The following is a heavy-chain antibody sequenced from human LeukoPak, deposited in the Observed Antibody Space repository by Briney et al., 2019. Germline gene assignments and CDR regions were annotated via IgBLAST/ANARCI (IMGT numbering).Heavy chain of an antibody. D-gene: IGHD3-9*01. Sequence: GGSLRLSCAASGFNFSSNWMSWVRQAPGKGLEWVANIKHDGSEKYYVDSVKGRFTISRDNAKNSLYLQMNSLRAEDTAVYYCARVGYFAGYYWGQGTLVTVSS. J-gene: IGHJ4*02. CDR1: GFNFSSNW. CDR2: IKHDGSEK. CDR3: ARVGYFAGYY. V-gene: IGHV3-7*04.